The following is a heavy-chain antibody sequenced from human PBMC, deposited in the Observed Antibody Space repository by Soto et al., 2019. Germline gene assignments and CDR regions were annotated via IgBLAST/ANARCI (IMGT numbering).Heavy chain of an antibody. D-gene: IGHD2-2*01. CDR1: GYSFTSYW. CDR2: IDPSDSYT. CDR3: ARQKIGVVPYGMDV. V-gene: IGHV5-10-1*01. J-gene: IGHJ6*02. Sequence: GESLKISCKGSGYSFTSYWISWVRQMPGKGLEWMVRIDPSDSYTNYSPSFQGHVTISADKSISTAYLQWSSLQASDTAMYYCARQKIGVVPYGMDVWAQRTTVTGSS.